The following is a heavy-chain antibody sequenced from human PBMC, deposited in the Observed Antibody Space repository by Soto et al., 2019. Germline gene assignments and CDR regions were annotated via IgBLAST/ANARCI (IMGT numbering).Heavy chain of an antibody. J-gene: IGHJ6*03. D-gene: IGHD2-2*01. CDR3: ARSAFDIVVVPAASRYYYYYMDV. Sequence: ASVKVSCKASGYTFTSYAMHWVRQAPGQRLEWMGWINAGNGNTKYSQKFQGRVTITRDTSASTAYMELSSLRSEDTAVYYCARSAFDIVVVPAASRYYYYYMDVWGKGTTVTVSS. CDR1: GYTFTSYA. CDR2: INAGNGNT. V-gene: IGHV1-3*01.